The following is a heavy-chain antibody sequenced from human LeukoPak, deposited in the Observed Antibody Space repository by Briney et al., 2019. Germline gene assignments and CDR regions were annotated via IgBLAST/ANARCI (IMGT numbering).Heavy chain of an antibody. CDR1: GGSISRYY. CDR3: ARDSGTTGEVKFDP. CDR2: IYSDGTI. V-gene: IGHV4-4*07. J-gene: IGHJ5*02. Sequence: SETLSLTCTVSGGSISRYYWSWIRQLAGKGLEWIGRIYSDGTITYNPSLQSRLTMSIDTSKNQFSLKLSFVTAADTAVYYCARDSGTTGEVKFDPWGQGTLVTVSS. D-gene: IGHD4-17*01.